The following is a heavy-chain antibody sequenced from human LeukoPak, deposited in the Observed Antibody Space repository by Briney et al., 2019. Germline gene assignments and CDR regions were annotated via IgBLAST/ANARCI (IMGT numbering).Heavy chain of an antibody. CDR3: ARRSAAAGVDGFDI. Sequence: GGSLRLSCAASGFPFRSYDMHWVRQPPGKGLEWVSAIGTGGDTYYPDSVKGRFTVVRENAKNTVYLQLSSLRAGDTAMYYCARRSAAAGVDGFDIWGQGTMVIVSS. J-gene: IGHJ3*02. CDR1: GFPFRSYD. D-gene: IGHD6-13*01. V-gene: IGHV3-13*01. CDR2: IGTGGDT.